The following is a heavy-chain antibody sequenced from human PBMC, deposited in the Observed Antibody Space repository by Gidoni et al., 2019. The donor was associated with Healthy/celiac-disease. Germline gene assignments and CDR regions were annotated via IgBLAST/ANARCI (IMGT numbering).Heavy chain of an antibody. D-gene: IGHD5-12*01. J-gene: IGHJ4*02. V-gene: IGHV1-18*01. CDR3: ARVRYSGYLKTEFDY. CDR1: CYTFTSYA. Sequence: QVQLVQSGAEVKKPGASVTVSCKASCYTFTSYAISWVRQAPGQGLEWMGWISAYNGNTNDAQKLQGRVTMTTDTSTSTAYMELRSLRSDDTAVYYCARVRYSGYLKTEFDYWGQGTLVTVSA. CDR2: ISAYNGNT.